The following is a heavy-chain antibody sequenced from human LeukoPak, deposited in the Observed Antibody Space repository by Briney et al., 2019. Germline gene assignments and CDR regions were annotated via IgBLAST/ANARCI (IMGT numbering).Heavy chain of an antibody. D-gene: IGHD6-13*01. J-gene: IGHJ4*02. CDR3: ARGPPLYSSSWSYFDY. CDR1: GYTFTGYY. V-gene: IGHV1-2*02. CDR2: INPNGGGT. Sequence: GASVKVSCKASGYTFTGYYMHWVRQAPGQGLEWMGWINPNGGGTNYAQKFQGRVTMTRDTSISTAYMELSRLRSDDTAVYYCARGPPLYSSSWSYFDYWGQGTLVTVSS.